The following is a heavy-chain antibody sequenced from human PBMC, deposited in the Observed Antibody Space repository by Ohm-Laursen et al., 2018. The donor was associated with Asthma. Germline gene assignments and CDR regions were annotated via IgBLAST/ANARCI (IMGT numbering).Heavy chain of an antibody. J-gene: IGHJ6*02. Sequence: VPLSLTCTVSGGSISSSSYYWGWLRQPPGKGLERIGSIYYSGSTYYNPSLKSRVTISVDTSKNQFSLKLSSVTAADTAVYYCARVLSTVTTYTMDVWGQGTTVTVSS. V-gene: IGHV4-39*07. CDR2: IYYSGST. CDR3: ARVLSTVTTYTMDV. D-gene: IGHD4-17*01. CDR1: GGSISSSSYY.